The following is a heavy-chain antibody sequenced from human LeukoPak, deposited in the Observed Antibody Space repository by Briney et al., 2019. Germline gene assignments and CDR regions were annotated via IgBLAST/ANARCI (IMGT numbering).Heavy chain of an antibody. Sequence: SETLSLTCTVSGGSISSSSYYWGWMRQPPGKGLEWIGSIYYSGSTYYNPSLESRVTISVDTSKNQFSLKLSSMIAADTAVYYCARDEARVLDYWGQGTLVT. J-gene: IGHJ4*02. CDR3: ARDEARVLDY. CDR2: IYYSGST. V-gene: IGHV4-39*07. CDR1: GGSISSSSYY.